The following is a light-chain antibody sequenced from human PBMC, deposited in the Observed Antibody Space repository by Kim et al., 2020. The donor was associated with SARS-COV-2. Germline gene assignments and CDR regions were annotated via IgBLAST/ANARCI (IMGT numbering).Light chain of an antibody. V-gene: IGLV6-57*03. CDR1: SGSIDDNY. CDR3: QSYNRSNVV. J-gene: IGLJ2*01. CDR2: EDD. Sequence: GKTVTISRTRISGSIDDNYVQWYQQRPGGVPTTVIYEDDQRPSGVSDRFSGSIDNSSNSASLTISGLKTEDEADYYCQSYNRSNVVFGGGTQLTVL.